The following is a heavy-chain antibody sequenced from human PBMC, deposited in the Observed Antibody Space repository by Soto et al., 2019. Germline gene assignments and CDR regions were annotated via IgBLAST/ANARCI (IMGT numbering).Heavy chain of an antibody. CDR2: IWYDGSNK. J-gene: IGHJ6*02. CDR3: ARDQVAVAGKHYYYYGMDV. CDR1: GFTFSSYG. V-gene: IGHV3-33*01. Sequence: PGWSLRLSCAAAGFTFSSYGMHWVRQAPGKGLEWVAVIWYDGSNKYYADSVKGRFTISRDNSKNTLYLQMNSLRAEDTAVYYCARDQVAVAGKHYYYYGMDVWGQGTTVTVSS. D-gene: IGHD6-19*01.